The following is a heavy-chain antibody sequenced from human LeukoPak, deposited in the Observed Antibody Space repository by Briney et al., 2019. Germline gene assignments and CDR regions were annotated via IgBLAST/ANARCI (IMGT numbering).Heavy chain of an antibody. CDR2: IYTSGST. V-gene: IGHV4-4*07. Sequence: SETLSLTCNVSGGSISSYYWCWIRQPAGKGLEWIGRIYTSGSTNYNPSLKSRVTMSVDTSKNQFSLKLSSVTAADTAVYYCARDLYSSGWEYYFDYWGQGTLVTVSS. CDR1: GGSISSYY. D-gene: IGHD6-19*01. J-gene: IGHJ4*02. CDR3: ARDLYSSGWEYYFDY.